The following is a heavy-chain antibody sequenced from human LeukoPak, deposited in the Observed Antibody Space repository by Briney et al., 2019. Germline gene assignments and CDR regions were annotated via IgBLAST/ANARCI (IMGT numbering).Heavy chain of an antibody. V-gene: IGHV1-18*04. CDR3: ARAKYSSGWYHGYYYMDV. CDR2: ISAYNGNT. D-gene: IGHD6-19*01. J-gene: IGHJ6*03. CDR1: GHTFTGYY. Sequence: GASVKVSCKASGHTFTGYYMHWVRLAPGQGLGWMGWISAYNGNTNYAQKLQGRVTMTTDTSTSTAYMELRSLRSDDTAVYYCARAKYSSGWYHGYYYMDVWGKGTTVTISS.